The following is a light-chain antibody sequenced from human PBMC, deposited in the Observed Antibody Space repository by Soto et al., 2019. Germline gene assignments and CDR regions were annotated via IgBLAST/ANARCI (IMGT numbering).Light chain of an antibody. CDR3: QQYNSYS. V-gene: IGKV1-5*01. CDR2: DAS. CDR1: QGISSW. J-gene: IGKJ3*01. Sequence: DIQMTQSPSSVSASVGDRVTITCRASQGISSWLGWYQQKPGKAPKLLIYDASSLESGVPSRFSGSGSGTEFTLTISSLQPDDFATYYCQQYNSYSFGPGTKVDIK.